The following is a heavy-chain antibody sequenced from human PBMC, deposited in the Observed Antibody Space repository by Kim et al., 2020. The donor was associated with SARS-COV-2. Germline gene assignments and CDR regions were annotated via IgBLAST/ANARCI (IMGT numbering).Heavy chain of an antibody. J-gene: IGHJ4*02. V-gene: IGHV4-34*01. D-gene: IGHD3-22*01. CDR2: INHSGSS. CDR1: GGSFSGYY. Sequence: SETLSLTCAVYGGSFSGYYWSWIRQPPGKGLEWIGEINHSGSSNYNPSLKSRVTMSVDTSKNQFSLKLSSVTAADTAVYYCARGSIDNNYYDSSGEKNAEFDYWGQGTLVTVSS. CDR3: ARGSIDNNYYDSSGEKNAEFDY.